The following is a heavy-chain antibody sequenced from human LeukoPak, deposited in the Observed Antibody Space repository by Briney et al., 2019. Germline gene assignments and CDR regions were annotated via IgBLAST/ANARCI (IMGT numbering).Heavy chain of an antibody. V-gene: IGHV4-4*07. CDR1: GGSISSYY. D-gene: IGHD3-16*01. CDR3: ARGSDFDYGVKESFDY. Sequence: SETLSLTCTVSGGSISSYYWSWIRQPAGKGLEWIGRIYTSGSTNYNPSLKSRVTMLVDTSKNQFSLKLSSVTAADTAVYYCARGSDFDYGVKESFDYWGQGTLVTVSS. J-gene: IGHJ4*02. CDR2: IYTSGST.